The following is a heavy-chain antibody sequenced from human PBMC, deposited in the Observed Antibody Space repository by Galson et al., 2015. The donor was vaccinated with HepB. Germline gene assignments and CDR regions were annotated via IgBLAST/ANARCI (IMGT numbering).Heavy chain of an antibody. CDR1: GGSFSGSY. CDR2: INHSGST. D-gene: IGHD4-17*01. J-gene: IGHJ1*01. CDR3: ARVIDGDSWHFQH. Sequence: SETLSLTCAVYGGSFSGSYWSWIRQPPGKGLERIGEINHSGSTNYNPSLKSRVTISVDTSKNQFSLKLSSVTAADTAVYYCARVIDGDSWHFQHWGQGTLVTVSS. V-gene: IGHV4-34*01.